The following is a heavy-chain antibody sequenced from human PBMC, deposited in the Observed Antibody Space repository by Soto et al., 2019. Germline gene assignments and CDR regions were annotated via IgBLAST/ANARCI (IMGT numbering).Heavy chain of an antibody. J-gene: IGHJ4*02. V-gene: IGHV3-23*01. CDR3: ANLGAGTMY. CDR1: GFTFSTYA. CDR2: IADHGGNT. Sequence: GGSLRLSCAASGFTFSTYALTWVRQAPGKGLEWVSAIADHGGNTYYADSVKGRFTISRDNSKNTLYLQMNSLRAEDTALYYCANLGAGTMYWGQGTPVTVSS. D-gene: IGHD6-13*01.